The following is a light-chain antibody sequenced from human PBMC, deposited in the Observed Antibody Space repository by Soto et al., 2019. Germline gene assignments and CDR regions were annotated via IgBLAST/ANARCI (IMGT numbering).Light chain of an antibody. V-gene: IGLV2-14*01. CDR1: TRDIAGYNY. CDR2: QVT. Sequence: QSVLTQPASVSGSLGQSITISCTGTTRDIAGYNYISWYQQLPGKAPELMIYQVTIRPSGISNRFSGSKSGNTASLTISGLQAEDEADYYCTSFSSSTSLYVFGTGTKV. J-gene: IGLJ1*01. CDR3: TSFSSSTSLYV.